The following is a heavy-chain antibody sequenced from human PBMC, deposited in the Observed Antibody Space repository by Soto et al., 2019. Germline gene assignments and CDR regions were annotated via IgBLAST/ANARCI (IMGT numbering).Heavy chain of an antibody. J-gene: IGHJ4*02. D-gene: IGHD2-15*01. V-gene: IGHV1-18*01. Sequence: QVPLVQSGAEVKKPGASVKVSCKASDYTFTSYGISWVRQAPGQGLEWMGWISAYNGNTKYAQKLQGRVTMTTDTSTSTAYMELRSLRSDDTAVYYCARDRGSGGLFTGCGYWGQGTLVTVSS. CDR2: ISAYNGNT. CDR3: ARDRGSGGLFTGCGY. CDR1: DYTFTSYG.